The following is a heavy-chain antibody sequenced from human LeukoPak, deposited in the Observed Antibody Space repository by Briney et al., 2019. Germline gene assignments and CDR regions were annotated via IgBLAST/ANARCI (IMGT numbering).Heavy chain of an antibody. CDR2: IYYSGST. D-gene: IGHD3-22*01. Sequence: SETLSLTCTVSGGSISSSSYYWGWIRQPPGKGLVWIGSIYYSGSTYYNPSLKSRVTISVDTSKNQFSLKLSSVTAADTAVYYCASGRQYGCSGYYYELAFDIWGQGTMVTVSS. J-gene: IGHJ3*02. CDR1: GGSISSSSYY. CDR3: ASGRQYGCSGYYYELAFDI. V-gene: IGHV4-39*07.